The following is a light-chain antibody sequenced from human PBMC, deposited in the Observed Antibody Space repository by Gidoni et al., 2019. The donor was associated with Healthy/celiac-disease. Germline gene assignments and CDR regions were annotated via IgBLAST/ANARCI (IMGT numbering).Light chain of an antibody. CDR3: QQSYSTPIT. J-gene: IGKJ5*01. CDR2: AAS. Sequence: DIQMTQSPSSLSASVGDRVTSAYRASQSISSYLNWYQQKPGKAPKLLIYAASSLQRGVPSRFSGSGSGTDFTLTISSLQPEDFATYYCQQSYSTPITFGQGTRLEIK. V-gene: IGKV1-39*01. CDR1: QSISSY.